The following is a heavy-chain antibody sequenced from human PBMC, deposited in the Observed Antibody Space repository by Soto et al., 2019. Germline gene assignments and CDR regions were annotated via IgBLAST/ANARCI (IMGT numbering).Heavy chain of an antibody. J-gene: IGHJ3*02. D-gene: IGHD3-22*01. CDR2: TYYRSKWYN. CDR1: GDSVSSNSAA. V-gene: IGHV6-1*01. Sequence: SQTLSLTCAISGDSVSSNSAAWNWIRQSPSRGLEWLGRTYYRSKWYNDYAVSVKSRITINPDTSKNQFSLQLNSVTPEDTAVYYCARHVSYYDSSGYYDAFDIWGQGTMVTVSS. CDR3: ARHVSYYDSSGYYDAFDI.